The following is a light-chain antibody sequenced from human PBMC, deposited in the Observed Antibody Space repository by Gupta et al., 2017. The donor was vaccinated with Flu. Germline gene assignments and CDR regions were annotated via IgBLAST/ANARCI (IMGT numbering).Light chain of an antibody. CDR2: KDT. V-gene: IGLV3-25*02. J-gene: IGLJ2*01. CDR3: QSSNSSGTYWV. CDR1: ALPKQF. Sequence: SSALTQPSSGSVSPEQPARITCSGDALPKQFAYWYQQNPGQAPVLLIYKDTERPSWIPEQFSGSISGTTVTLIINGVQAEDEADYYCQSSNSSGTYWVFGGGTKLTVL.